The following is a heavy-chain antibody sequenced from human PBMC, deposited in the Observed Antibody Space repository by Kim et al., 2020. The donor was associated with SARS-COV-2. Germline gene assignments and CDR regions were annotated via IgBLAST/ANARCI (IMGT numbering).Heavy chain of an antibody. CDR3: VRTLAVAANF. CDR1: GYTFTTYG. D-gene: IGHD6-19*01. Sequence: ASVKVSCKASGYTFTTYGIHWVRQAPGQSLECMGWLNTGNGDARYSPRFQDRLTITRDTSASTAYMELSRLTSEDTAVYYCVRTLAVAANFWGQGTLVAVS. J-gene: IGHJ4*02. V-gene: IGHV1-3*04. CDR2: LNTGNGDA.